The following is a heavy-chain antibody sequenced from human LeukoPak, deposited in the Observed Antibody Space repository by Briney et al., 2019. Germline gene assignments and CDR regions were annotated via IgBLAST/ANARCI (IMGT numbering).Heavy chain of an antibody. CDR2: IYYSGST. Sequence: SQTLSLTCTVSGGSIGSGDYYWSWIRQPPGKGLEWIGYIYYSGSTYYNPSLKSRVTISLDTSKNQFPLKLSSVTAADTAVYYCASLGVRDDSSGYYYGAFVGWGQGTLVTVSS. V-gene: IGHV4-30-4*08. CDR3: ASLGVRDDSSGYYYGAFVG. CDR1: GGSIGSGDYY. D-gene: IGHD3-22*01. J-gene: IGHJ4*02.